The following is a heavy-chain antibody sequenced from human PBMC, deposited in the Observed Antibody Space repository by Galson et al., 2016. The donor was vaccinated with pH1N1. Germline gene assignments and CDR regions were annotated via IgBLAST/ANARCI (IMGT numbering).Heavy chain of an antibody. J-gene: IGHJ3*02. V-gene: IGHV1-69*13. D-gene: IGHD3-22*01. Sequence: SVKVSCKASGDIFISYALNWVRQAPGQGPEWMGRIIPMFGTVNYAPKFQGRVTISAGASTTTAYMEMSSLRSDETAVYYCARGAYYYDSTDVHAVDILGQGTMVTVSS. CDR3: ARGAYYYDSTDVHAVDI. CDR2: IIPMFGTV. CDR1: GDIFISYA.